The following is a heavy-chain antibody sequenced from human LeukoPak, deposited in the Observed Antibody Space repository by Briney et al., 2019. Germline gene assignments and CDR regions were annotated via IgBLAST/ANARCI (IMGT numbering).Heavy chain of an antibody. J-gene: IGHJ4*02. CDR1: GFTFSGSA. V-gene: IGHV3-73*01. Sequence: PGGSLRLSCAASGFTFSGSAMHWVRQASGKGLEWVGRIRSKANSYATAYAASVKGRFTISRDDSKNTLYLQMNSLKTEDTAVYYCTTDESSGWYYFDYWGQGTLVTVSS. CDR3: TTDESSGWYYFDY. D-gene: IGHD6-19*01. CDR2: IRSKANSYAT.